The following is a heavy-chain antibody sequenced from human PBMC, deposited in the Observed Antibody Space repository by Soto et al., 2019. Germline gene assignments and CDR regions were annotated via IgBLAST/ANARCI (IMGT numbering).Heavy chain of an antibody. D-gene: IGHD6-13*01. CDR1: GFTFSSYG. V-gene: IGHV3-33*01. CDR2: IWYDGSNK. CDR3: ARGMIAAAGTSLDY. J-gene: IGHJ4*02. Sequence: QVQLVESGGGVVQPGRSLRLSCAASGFTFSSYGMHWVRQAPGKGLEWVAVIWYDGSNKYYADSVKGRFTISRDNPKNTLYLQMNSLRAEDTAVYYCARGMIAAAGTSLDYWGQGTLVTVSS.